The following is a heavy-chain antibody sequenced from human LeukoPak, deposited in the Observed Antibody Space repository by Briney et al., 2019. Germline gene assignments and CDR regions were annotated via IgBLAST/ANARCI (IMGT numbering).Heavy chain of an antibody. J-gene: IGHJ5*02. CDR3: ARGVPHNWFDT. Sequence: PGGSLRLSCAASGITFGNNWMHWVRQGPVKGLVWISRINSDGGGAIYADSVKGRFTVSRDNAKNTLYLQMNSLRAEDTAVYYCARGVPHNWFDTWGQGTLVTVSS. CDR1: GITFGNNW. V-gene: IGHV3-74*01. D-gene: IGHD5/OR15-5a*01. CDR2: INSDGGGA.